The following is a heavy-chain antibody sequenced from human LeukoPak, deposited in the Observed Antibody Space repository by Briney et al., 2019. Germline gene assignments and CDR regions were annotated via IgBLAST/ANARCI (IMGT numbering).Heavy chain of an antibody. CDR1: GFTFSSYS. Sequence: PGGSLRLSCAASGFTFSSYSMNWVRQAPGKGLEWVSSISSSSSYIYYADSVKGRFTISRDNAKNSLYLQMNSLRAEDTAVYYCARDADCSSTSCYTEYYFDYWGQGTLVTVSS. J-gene: IGHJ4*02. CDR3: ARDADCSSTSCYTEYYFDY. CDR2: ISSSSSYI. D-gene: IGHD2-2*02. V-gene: IGHV3-21*01.